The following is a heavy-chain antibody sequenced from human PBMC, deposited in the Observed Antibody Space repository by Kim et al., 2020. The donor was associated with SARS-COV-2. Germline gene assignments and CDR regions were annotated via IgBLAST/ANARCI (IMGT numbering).Heavy chain of an antibody. CDR3: ARASFYCSGGSCYYYYDY. CDR2: TRDRANSYTT. CDR1: GFTFSDHY. D-gene: IGHD2-15*01. Sequence: GGSLRLSCAASGFTFSDHYMDWVRQAPGKGLEWVGRTRDRANSYTTEYAASVKGRFTISRDDSKNSLYLQMNSLKTEDTAVYYCARASFYCSGGSCYYYYDYWGQGTLVTVSS. V-gene: IGHV3-72*01. J-gene: IGHJ4*02.